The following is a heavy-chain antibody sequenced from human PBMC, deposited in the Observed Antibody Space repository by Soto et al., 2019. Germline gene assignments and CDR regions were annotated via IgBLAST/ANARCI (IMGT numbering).Heavy chain of an antibody. D-gene: IGHD3-3*01. CDR2: IYTSGST. Sequence: SETLSLTCTVSGGSISSYYWSWIRQPAGKGLEWIGRIYTSGSTNYNPSLKSRVTMSVDTSKNQFSLKLSSVTAADTAVYYCARVSSNYDFWSGYHYCFDCRGQGTLVTVSS. CDR3: ARVSSNYDFWSGYHYCFDC. CDR1: GGSISSYY. V-gene: IGHV4-4*07. J-gene: IGHJ4*02.